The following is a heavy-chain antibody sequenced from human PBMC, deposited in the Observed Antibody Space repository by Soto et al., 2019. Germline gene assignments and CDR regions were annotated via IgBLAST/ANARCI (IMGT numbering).Heavy chain of an antibody. V-gene: IGHV1-46*01. CDR3: ARDLDAYNSTGY. CDR2: INPNGGST. CDR1: GYTFTNYY. D-gene: IGHD1-1*01. J-gene: IGHJ4*02. Sequence: ASVKVSCKASGYTFTNYYIDWVRQAPGQGLEWMGIINPNGGSTMYAQKFQGRVTMTRDTSTSTAYMELSSLRSEDTAVYFCARDLDAYNSTGYWGQGTLVTVSS.